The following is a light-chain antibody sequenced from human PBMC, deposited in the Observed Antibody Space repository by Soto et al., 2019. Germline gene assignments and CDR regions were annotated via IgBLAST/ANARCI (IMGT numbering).Light chain of an antibody. CDR2: GAS. Sequence: EIVLTQSPGTLSLSPGERATLSCRASQSVSSSYLAWYQQQPGQAPRLLIYGASSRATGIPDRFSGSVSGTDFTLTISRLDPEDFAVYYCQQYGSSRLTFGGGTKVEIK. CDR3: QQYGSSRLT. CDR1: QSVSSSY. V-gene: IGKV3-20*01. J-gene: IGKJ4*01.